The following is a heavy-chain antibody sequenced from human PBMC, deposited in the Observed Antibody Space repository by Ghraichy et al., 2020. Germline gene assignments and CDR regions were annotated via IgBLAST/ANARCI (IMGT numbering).Heavy chain of an antibody. D-gene: IGHD2-15*01. CDR2: INRSGST. CDR3: ARDLVVLTATDWFDP. CDR1: GGSFSDYY. V-gene: IGHV4-34*01. J-gene: IGHJ5*02. Sequence: SQTLSLTCAVYGGSFSDYYWSWIRQPPGKGLEWIGEINRSGSTNYNPSLKSRVTISVDTSKNQFSLKLSSVTAADTAVYYCARDLVVLTATDWFDPWGQGTLVTVSS.